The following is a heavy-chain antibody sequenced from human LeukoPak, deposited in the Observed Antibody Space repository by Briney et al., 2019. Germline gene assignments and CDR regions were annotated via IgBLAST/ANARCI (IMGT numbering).Heavy chain of an antibody. CDR1: GFSFSDCA. CDR3: TKGMATIRRHIDS. Sequence: GGSLRLSCAASGFSFSDCAMSWVRQAPGRGLEWVSSISGSAGSTYYADSMKGRFTISRDNPKNTLHLEMNGLRAEDTAIYYCTKGMATIRRHIDSWGQGTLVTVSS. D-gene: IGHD5-24*01. V-gene: IGHV3-23*01. J-gene: IGHJ4*02. CDR2: ISGSAGST.